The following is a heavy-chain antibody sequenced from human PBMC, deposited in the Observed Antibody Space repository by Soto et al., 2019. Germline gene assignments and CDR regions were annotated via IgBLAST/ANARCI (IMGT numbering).Heavy chain of an antibody. CDR3: ARDSFSVLGTYDYIWGSYRPDAFDI. CDR2: MNPNSGNT. J-gene: IGHJ3*02. D-gene: IGHD3-16*02. CDR1: GYTFTSYD. Sequence: QVQLVQSGAEVKKPGASVKVSCKASGYTFTSYDINWVRQANGQGLEWMGWMNPNSGNTGYAQKLQGRVTMTRNTSISTAYMELSSLRSEDTAVYYCARDSFSVLGTYDYIWGSYRPDAFDIWGQGTMVTVSS. V-gene: IGHV1-8*01.